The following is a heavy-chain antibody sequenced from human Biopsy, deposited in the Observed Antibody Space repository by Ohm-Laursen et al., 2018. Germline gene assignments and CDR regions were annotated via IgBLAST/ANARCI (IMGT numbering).Heavy chain of an antibody. J-gene: IGHJ4*02. Sequence: ASVKVACKASGYSFTNYYMHWVRQAPGQGLEWMGIINPSGSDATYAQKFQGRVTMTRDTSTSTAYMDLSSLRSEDTAVYYCAADSGSGSHFRFDYWGQGALVTVSS. D-gene: IGHD3-10*01. V-gene: IGHV1-46*01. CDR2: INPSGSDA. CDR3: AADSGSGSHFRFDY. CDR1: GYSFTNYY.